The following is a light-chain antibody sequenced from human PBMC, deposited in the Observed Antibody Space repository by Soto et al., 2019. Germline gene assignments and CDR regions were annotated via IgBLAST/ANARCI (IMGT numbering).Light chain of an antibody. CDR1: QSISSW. V-gene: IGKV1-5*03. Sequence: DIHMTQSPSTLSASVGDSVTITCRASQSISSWLAWYQQKPGKAPNLLIHKASHLESGVPSRFSGSGSGTEFTLTISSLQPGDFATYYCQHYNTYPWTFGQGTKVDI. J-gene: IGKJ1*01. CDR2: KAS. CDR3: QHYNTYPWT.